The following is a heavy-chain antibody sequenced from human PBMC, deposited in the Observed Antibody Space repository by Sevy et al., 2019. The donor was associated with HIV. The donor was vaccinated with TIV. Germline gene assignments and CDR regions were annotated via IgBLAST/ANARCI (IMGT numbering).Heavy chain of an antibody. D-gene: IGHD2-21*02. Sequence: GESLKISCAASGFTFSSYSMSWVRQAPGKGLEWVSYISSSSSTIYYADSVKGRFTISRDNAKNSLYLQMNSLRDEDTAVYYCARRMRGDSAVNFDNWGQGTLVTVSS. CDR2: ISSSSSTI. CDR1: GFTFSSYS. V-gene: IGHV3-48*02. CDR3: ARRMRGDSAVNFDN. J-gene: IGHJ4*02.